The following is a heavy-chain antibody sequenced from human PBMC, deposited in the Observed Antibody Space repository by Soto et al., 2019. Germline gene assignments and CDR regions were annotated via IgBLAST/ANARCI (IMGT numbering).Heavy chain of an antibody. CDR2: TYSSGNT. J-gene: IGHJ5*02. CDR1: AGTLSSGYYY. D-gene: IGHD2-2*01. CDR3: ARERPDGTRLDP. Sequence: TSETLSLTCTLSAGTLSSGYYYWSWIHQPPRTGLERIGYTYSSGNTYYSPSLKSRVTISVDTSMNQFSLKLSSLTAADTAVYYCARERPDGTRLDPWGQGALVTVCS. V-gene: IGHV4-30-4*01.